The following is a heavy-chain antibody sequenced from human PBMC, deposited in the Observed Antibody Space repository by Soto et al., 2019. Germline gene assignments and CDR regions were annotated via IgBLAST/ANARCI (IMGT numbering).Heavy chain of an antibody. D-gene: IGHD1-1*01. J-gene: IGHJ6*02. CDR3: ARGATARTNYYYGLDA. CDR2: TRNKANSYTT. CDR1: GFTFSDHY. Sequence: LRLSCAASGFTFSDHYMDWVRQAPGKGLEWVGRTRNKANSYTTEYAASVKGRFTISRDDSKNSLYLQMNSLKTEDTAVYYCARGATARTNYYYGLDAWGQGTTVTVSS. V-gene: IGHV3-72*01.